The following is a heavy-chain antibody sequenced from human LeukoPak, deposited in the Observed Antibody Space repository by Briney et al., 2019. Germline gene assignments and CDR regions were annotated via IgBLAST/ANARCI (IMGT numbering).Heavy chain of an antibody. V-gene: IGHV4-39*01. J-gene: IGHJ4*02. CDR1: GGSISSSSYY. CDR3: ARRVSDPLKVDY. CDR2: IYYSGGT. D-gene: IGHD3-22*01. Sequence: PSETLSLTCTVSGGSISSSSYYWGWLRQPPGKGLEWIGSIYYSGGTYYNPSLKSRVTISVDTSKNQFSLKLSSVTAADTAVYYCARRVSDPLKVDYWGQGTLVTVSS.